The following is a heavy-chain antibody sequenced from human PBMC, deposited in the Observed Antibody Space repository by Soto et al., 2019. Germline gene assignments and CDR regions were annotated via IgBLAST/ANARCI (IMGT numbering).Heavy chain of an antibody. V-gene: IGHV4-59*01. CDR1: GGSISSYY. D-gene: IGHD1-26*01. Sequence: SETLSLTCTVSGGSISSYYWSWIRQPPGKGLEWIGYIYYSGSTNYNPSLKSRVTISVDTSKNQFSLKLSSVTAADTDVYYCPRVLSGYIDYWGQGTLVTVSS. CDR3: PRVLSGYIDY. J-gene: IGHJ4*02. CDR2: IYYSGST.